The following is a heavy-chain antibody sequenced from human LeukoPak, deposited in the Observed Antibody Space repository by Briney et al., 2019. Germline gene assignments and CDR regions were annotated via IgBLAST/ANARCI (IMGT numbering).Heavy chain of an antibody. Sequence: GGSLRLSCAASGFTFSSYGMHWVRQAPGKGLEWVANIKQDGSEKYYVDSVKGRFTISRDNAKNSLYLQMNSLRAEDTAVYYCARDWGYYGSGSYYNPGWFDPWGQGTLVTVSS. CDR2: IKQDGSEK. CDR3: ARDWGYYGSGSYYNPGWFDP. CDR1: GFTFSSYG. D-gene: IGHD3-10*01. V-gene: IGHV3-7*01. J-gene: IGHJ5*02.